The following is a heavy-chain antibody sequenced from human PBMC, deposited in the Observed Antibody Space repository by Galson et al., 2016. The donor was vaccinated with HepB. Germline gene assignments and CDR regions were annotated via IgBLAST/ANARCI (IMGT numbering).Heavy chain of an antibody. V-gene: IGHV3-74*01. J-gene: IGHJ6*02. CDR1: GFTFSSYW. D-gene: IGHD2/OR15-2a*01. CDR2: INTDGSRT. CDR3: ARAGFKGFSNGMDV. Sequence: SLRLSCAASGFTFSSYWMHWVRQAPGRGLVWVSRINTDGSRTNHADSVRGRITISRDNAKNTLYLQMNSLRAEDTAVYYCARAGFKGFSNGMDVWGQGTPVTVSS.